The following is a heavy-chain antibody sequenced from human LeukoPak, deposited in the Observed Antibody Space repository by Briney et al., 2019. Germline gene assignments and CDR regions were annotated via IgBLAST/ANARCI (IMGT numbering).Heavy chain of an antibody. D-gene: IGHD6-19*01. CDR2: INPNSGGT. V-gene: IGHV1-2*02. CDR1: GYTFTGYY. Sequence: ASVKVSCKASGYTFTGYYMHWVRQAPGQGLEWMGWINPNSGGTSYAQKFQGRVTMTRDTSISTAYMELSRLRSDDTAVYYCARDQGSGWYDYWGQGTLVTVSS. CDR3: ARDQGSGWYDY. J-gene: IGHJ4*02.